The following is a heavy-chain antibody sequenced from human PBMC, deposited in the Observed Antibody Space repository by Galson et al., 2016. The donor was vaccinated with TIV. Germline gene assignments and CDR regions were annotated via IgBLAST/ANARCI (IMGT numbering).Heavy chain of an antibody. CDR3: ARDAVLTSGALDI. V-gene: IGHV5-10-1*01. CDR2: IDPSDSYT. Sequence: QSGAEVKKPGESLKISCEVSGYTFTTYWISWVRQMPGKGLEWMGRIDPSDSYTNYNPSLQGHVTISADRSISTAYLQWSSLKASDTAIYYCARDAVLTSGALDIWGQGTMVAVSS. CDR1: GYTFTTYW. D-gene: IGHD3-10*01. J-gene: IGHJ3*02.